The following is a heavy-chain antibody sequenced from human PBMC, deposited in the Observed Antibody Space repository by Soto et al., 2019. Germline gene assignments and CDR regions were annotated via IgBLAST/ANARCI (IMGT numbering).Heavy chain of an antibody. Sequence: GGSLRLSCAGSRFSFSNYAMTWSRRAPGEGLEWVSSITGSGGGTTYADSVKGRFTISRDNSKNILYLQMDSLRADDTAVYYCSTDPNGDYIGAFDNWGQGTMVTVS. CDR1: RFSFSNYA. CDR2: ITGSGGGT. V-gene: IGHV3-23*01. D-gene: IGHD4-17*01. J-gene: IGHJ3*02. CDR3: STDPNGDYIGAFDN.